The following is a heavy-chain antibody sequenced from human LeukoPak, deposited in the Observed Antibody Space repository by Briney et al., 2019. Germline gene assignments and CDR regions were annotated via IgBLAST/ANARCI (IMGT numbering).Heavy chain of an antibody. CDR1: GGTFSSYA. J-gene: IGHJ4*02. CDR2: IIPILGIA. D-gene: IGHD3-3*01. Sequence: SVKVSCKASGGTFSSYAISWVRQAPGQGLEWMGRIIPILGIANYAQKFQGRVTITADKSTSTAYMELSSLRSEDTAVYYCATDPGIFGVLYWGQGTLVTVSS. CDR3: ATDPGIFGVLY. V-gene: IGHV1-69*04.